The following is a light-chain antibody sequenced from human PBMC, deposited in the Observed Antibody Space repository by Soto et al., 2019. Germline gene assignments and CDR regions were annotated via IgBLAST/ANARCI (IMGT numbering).Light chain of an antibody. CDR1: QIIDNW. CDR2: RAS. CDR3: QEYNSY. V-gene: IGKV1-5*03. J-gene: IGKJ4*01. Sequence: DIHMTQSPYTLSASVGDRVTITCRTGQIIDNWLAWYQQKPGKPPKLLIYRASSLETGVPSRFSGSGSVTEFTLTIRNLQPADYATYYCQEYNSYFGGGTKLEIK.